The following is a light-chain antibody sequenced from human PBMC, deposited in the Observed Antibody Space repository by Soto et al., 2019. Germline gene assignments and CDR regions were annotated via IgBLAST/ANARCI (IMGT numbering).Light chain of an antibody. V-gene: IGLV1-40*01. CDR3: VSYTSRNTRV. J-gene: IGLJ3*02. Sequence: QSVLTQPPSVSGAPGQRVTISCTGSSSNIGAGYDVHWYQQLPGTAPKLLIYGNSNRPSGVPDRFSGSKSGTSASLAITGLQAEDEADYYCVSYTSRNTRVFGGGTKLTVL. CDR2: GNS. CDR1: SSNIGAGYD.